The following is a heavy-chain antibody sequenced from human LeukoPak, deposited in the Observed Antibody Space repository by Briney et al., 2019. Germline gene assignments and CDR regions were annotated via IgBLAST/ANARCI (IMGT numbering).Heavy chain of an antibody. J-gene: IGHJ5*02. CDR2: INARGDT. D-gene: IGHD2-2*01. V-gene: IGHV4-34*01. CDR1: GWSFNDYY. Sequence: SETPSLTCAVYGWSFNDYYWNWIRQPPGKGLEWIGEINARGDTNYNPSLKSRVTISVDTSKKQFSLRLTSLIAADTALYYCARGQVPTARGYNWFDPWGQGTLVTVSS. CDR3: ARGQVPTARGYNWFDP.